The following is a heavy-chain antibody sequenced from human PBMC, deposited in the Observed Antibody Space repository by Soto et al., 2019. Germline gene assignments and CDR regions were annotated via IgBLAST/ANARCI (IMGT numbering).Heavy chain of an antibody. D-gene: IGHD5-12*01. CDR2: IIPIFGTA. Sequence: QVQLVQSGAEVKKPGSSVKVSCKASGGTFSSYAISWVRQAPGQGLEWMGGIIPIFGTANYAQKFQGRVTIRADESTSTADMELSSLRSEDTAVYYCARTVEMATIGGYYFDYWGQGTLVTVSS. CDR1: GGTFSSYA. J-gene: IGHJ4*02. V-gene: IGHV1-69*12. CDR3: ARTVEMATIGGYYFDY.